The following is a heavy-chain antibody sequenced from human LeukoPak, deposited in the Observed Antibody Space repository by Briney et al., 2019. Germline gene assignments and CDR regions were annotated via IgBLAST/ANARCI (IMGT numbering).Heavy chain of an antibody. CDR1: GFTFSSYA. J-gene: IGHJ4*02. CDR3: VVATVGYFDY. D-gene: IGHD5-12*01. Sequence: GGSLRLSCAASGFTFSSYAMSWVRQAPGKGLEWVSAIGGSGGSTYYADSVKGRFTISRDNSKNTLYLQMNSLRAEDTAVYYCVVATVGYFDYWGQGTLVTVSS. CDR2: IGGSGGST. V-gene: IGHV3-23*01.